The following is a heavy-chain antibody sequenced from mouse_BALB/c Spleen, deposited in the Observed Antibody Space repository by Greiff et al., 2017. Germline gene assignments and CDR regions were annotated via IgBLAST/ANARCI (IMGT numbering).Heavy chain of an antibody. Sequence: EVQLVESGGGLVKPGGSLKLSCAASGFTFSSYAMPWVRQSPEKRLEWVAEISSGGSYTYYPDTVTGRFTISRDNAKNTLYLEMSRLRSEDTAMYYCARGSGSWFAYWGQGTLVTVSA. D-gene: IGHD1-3*01. J-gene: IGHJ3*01. CDR3: ARGSGSWFAY. V-gene: IGHV5-9-4*01. CDR2: ISSGGSYT. CDR1: GFTFSSYA.